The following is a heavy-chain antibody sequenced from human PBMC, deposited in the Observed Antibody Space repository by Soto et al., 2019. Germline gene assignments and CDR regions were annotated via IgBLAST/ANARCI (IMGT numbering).Heavy chain of an antibody. V-gene: IGHV1-69*13. CDR3: ASRYSCSWFYYGMYV. Sequence: ASVKVSCTASGGTFSIYAINWVLQAPGQGLEWMGGIIPIFGTSNYAQKFKGRVTITADESPRTAYMEMSSLRSEDTAVYYCASRYSCSWFYYGMYVWGQGITVT. D-gene: IGHD6-13*01. J-gene: IGHJ6*01. CDR2: IIPIFGTS. CDR1: GGTFSIYA.